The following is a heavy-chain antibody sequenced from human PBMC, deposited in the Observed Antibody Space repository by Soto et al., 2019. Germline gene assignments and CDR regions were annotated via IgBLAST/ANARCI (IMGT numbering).Heavy chain of an antibody. CDR3: AKDFSYCSSTSCYNHFDY. Sequence: GGSLRLSCAASGFTFSSYEMDWVRQAPGKGLEWVAYISSSGYIMYADSVKGRFTISRDNADNSLYLQMNSLRAEDTAVYYCAKDFSYCSSTSCYNHFDYWGQGTLVTVSS. CDR1: GFTFSSYE. CDR2: ISSSGYI. D-gene: IGHD2-2*02. J-gene: IGHJ4*02. V-gene: IGHV3-48*03.